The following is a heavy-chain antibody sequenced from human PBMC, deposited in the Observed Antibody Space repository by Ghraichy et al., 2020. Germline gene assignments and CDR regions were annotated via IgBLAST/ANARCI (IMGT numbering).Heavy chain of an antibody. V-gene: IGHV3-7*05. CDR2: IKQDGSEK. Sequence: GGSLRLSCAASGFTFSSYWMSWVRQAPGKGLEWVANIKQDGSEKYYVDSVKGRFTISRDNAKNSLYLQMNSLRAEDTAVYYCARDQSYYDYGDYDVYGMDVWGQGTTVTVSS. CDR3: ARDQSYYDYGDYDVYGMDV. D-gene: IGHD4-17*01. J-gene: IGHJ6*02. CDR1: GFTFSSYW.